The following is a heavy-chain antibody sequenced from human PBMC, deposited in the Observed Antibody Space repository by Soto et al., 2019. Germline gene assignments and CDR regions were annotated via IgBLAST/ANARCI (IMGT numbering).Heavy chain of an antibody. CDR3: AKNFFGVVIILLDY. CDR2: ISGSGGST. J-gene: IGHJ4*02. CDR1: GFTFSSYA. Sequence: GGSLRLSCAASGFTFSSYAMSWVRQAPGKGLEWVSAISGSGGSTYYADSVKGRFTISRDNSKNTLYLQMNSLRAEDTAVYYCAKNFFGVVIILLDYWGQGTLVTVSS. V-gene: IGHV3-23*01. D-gene: IGHD3-3*01.